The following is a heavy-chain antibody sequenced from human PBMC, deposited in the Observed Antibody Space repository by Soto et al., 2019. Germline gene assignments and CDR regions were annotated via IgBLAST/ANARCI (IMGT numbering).Heavy chain of an antibody. D-gene: IGHD3-3*02. CDR2: IIPIFGTA. CDR3: AILQPIFGVVVAPFDY. J-gene: IGHJ4*02. Sequence: GASVKVSCKASGGTFSSYAISWVRQAPGQGLEWMGGIIPIFGTANYAQKFQGRVTITADESTSTAYMELSSLRSEDTAVYYCAILQPIFGVVVAPFDYWGQGTLGTVSS. V-gene: IGHV1-69*13. CDR1: GGTFSSYA.